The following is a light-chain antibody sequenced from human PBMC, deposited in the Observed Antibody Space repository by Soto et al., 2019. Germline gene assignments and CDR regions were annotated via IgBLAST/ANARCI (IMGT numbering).Light chain of an antibody. V-gene: IGKV1-12*01. CDR3: QQANSFPRIT. CDR1: QGISSW. Sequence: DIQMTQSPSSVSASVGDRVTITCRASQGISSWLAWYQRKPGKAPKLLIYAASSLQSGVPSRFSGSGSGTDFTLTISSLQPEDFATYYCQQANSFPRITFGPGTKVDIK. CDR2: AAS. J-gene: IGKJ3*01.